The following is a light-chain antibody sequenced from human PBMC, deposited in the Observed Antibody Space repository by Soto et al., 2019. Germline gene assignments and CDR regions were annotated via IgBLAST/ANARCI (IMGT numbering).Light chain of an antibody. CDR3: QQVNDYPLT. V-gene: IGKV1-9*01. Sequence: DIQLTQSPSFLSASVGDRVTITCRASQGIRNHLAWYQQKPGKAPNLLIYSASSLQSGVPSRFSGSGSGTDFTLTISCLQPEDFATYYCQQVNDYPLTFGGGTKVEIK. CDR2: SAS. J-gene: IGKJ4*01. CDR1: QGIRNH.